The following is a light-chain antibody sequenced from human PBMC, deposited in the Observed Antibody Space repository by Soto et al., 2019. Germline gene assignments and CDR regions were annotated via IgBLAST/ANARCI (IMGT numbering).Light chain of an antibody. Sequence: DIQVSPSPSFVFQSXGDRFTIPSXASQAISNYLNWYQQKPGKAPNLLIFGAKTLQSGVPSRFSGSGYGTDFTLTITTLQPEDVGIYYCQQCHATPLPFGQGTRLENK. V-gene: IGKV1-39*01. J-gene: IGKJ5*01. CDR1: QAISNY. CDR3: QQCHATPLP. CDR2: GAK.